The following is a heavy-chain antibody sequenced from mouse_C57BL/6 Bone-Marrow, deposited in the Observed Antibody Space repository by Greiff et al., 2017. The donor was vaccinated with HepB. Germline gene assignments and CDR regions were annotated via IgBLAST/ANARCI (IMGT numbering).Heavy chain of an antibody. CDR3: TTGLWLRRGDY. J-gene: IGHJ2*01. Sequence: EVQLQQSGAELVRPGASVKLSCTASGFNIKDDYMHWVKQRPEQGLEWIGWIDPENGDTEYASKFQGKATITADTSSNTAYLQLSSLTSEDTAVYYCTTGLWLRRGDYWGQGTTLTVSS. V-gene: IGHV14-4*01. CDR1: GFNIKDDY. CDR2: IDPENGDT. D-gene: IGHD2-2*01.